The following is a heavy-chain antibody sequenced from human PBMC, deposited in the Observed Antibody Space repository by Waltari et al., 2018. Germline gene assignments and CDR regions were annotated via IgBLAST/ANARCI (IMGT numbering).Heavy chain of an antibody. CDR2: RTSDGRDT. D-gene: IGHD1-1*01. J-gene: IGHJ4*02. Sequence: EVPLVESGGGLVQPGGSLRLSCAASGFTFINYWMYWVSQVPGQGLIWGASRTSDGRDTTDADAGRGRCSIARDNANTTVSLQMDSLRAEDTAVYYCARAPTTHWANDYCGQGTLVTVSS. V-gene: IGHV3-74*01. CDR3: ARAPTTHWANDY. CDR1: GFTFINYW.